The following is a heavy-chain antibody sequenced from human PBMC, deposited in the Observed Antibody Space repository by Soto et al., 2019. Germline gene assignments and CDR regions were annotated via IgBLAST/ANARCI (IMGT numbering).Heavy chain of an antibody. J-gene: IGHJ3*02. V-gene: IGHV3-23*01. Sequence: GGSLRLSCAASGFTFSSYAMSWVRQAPGKGLEWVSAISGSGGSTYYADSVKGRFTISRDNSKNKLYLQMNSLRAEDTAVYYCAKGLIPTYYYDSSGYYYKADDAFDIWGQGTMVTV. D-gene: IGHD3-22*01. CDR2: ISGSGGST. CDR1: GFTFSSYA. CDR3: AKGLIPTYYYDSSGYYYKADDAFDI.